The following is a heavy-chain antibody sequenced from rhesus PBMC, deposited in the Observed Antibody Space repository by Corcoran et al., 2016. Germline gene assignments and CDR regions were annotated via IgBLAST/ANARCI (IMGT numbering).Heavy chain of an antibody. CDR3: ARAGWGSNY. D-gene: IGHD7-45*01. CDR1: GFSFSDYS. Sequence: EVQLVESGGGLAEPGGSLRLSCAASGFSFSDYSMYWVRQAPGKGLEWVSGLRYTGWGTYYADSVKGRFTISRENAKNTLYLQMDSLRGEDTAVYYCARAGWGSNYWGQGVLVTVSS. V-gene: IGHV3S18*01. CDR2: LRYTGWGT. J-gene: IGHJ4*01.